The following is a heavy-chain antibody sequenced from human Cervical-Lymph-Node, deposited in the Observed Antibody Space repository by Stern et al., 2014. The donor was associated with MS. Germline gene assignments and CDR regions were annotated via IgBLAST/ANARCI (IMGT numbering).Heavy chain of an antibody. CDR1: GYTFTSHW. V-gene: IGHV5-51*01. CDR2: IYPGDSDP. Sequence: EVQLVESGAEVKKPGESVKISCEGSGYTFTSHWIAWVRQVPGKGLEWMGIIYPGDSDPRYSPSFQARVPISADRSISTAYLQWRTLRASDTAMYYCARRGTTGTIDGFDIWGQGSMVTVSS. CDR3: ARRGTTGTIDGFDI. J-gene: IGHJ3*02. D-gene: IGHD1-1*01.